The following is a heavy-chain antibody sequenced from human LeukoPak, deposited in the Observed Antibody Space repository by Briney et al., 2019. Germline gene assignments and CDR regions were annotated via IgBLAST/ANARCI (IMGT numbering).Heavy chain of an antibody. V-gene: IGHV4-34*01. CDR3: TRRGATSGWFFDY. D-gene: IGHD6-19*01. J-gene: IGHJ4*02. CDR2: LHHSGSS. Sequence: SETLSLTCAVYGGSFSDYYWSWIRQPPGKGLEWIGQLHHSGSSNYNPSLKSRLTISLDTSQNQFSVKLSSVTAADTAVYYCTRRGATSGWFFDYWGQGTLVTVSS. CDR1: GGSFSDYY.